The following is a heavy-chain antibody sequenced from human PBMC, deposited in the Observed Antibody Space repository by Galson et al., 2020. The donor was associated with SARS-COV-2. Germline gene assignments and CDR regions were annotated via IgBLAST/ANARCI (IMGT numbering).Heavy chain of an antibody. CDR2: INQSGNT. V-gene: IGHV4-34*01. Sequence: SETLSLTCAAHGASLSGYYLSWFRQSPGGGLEWIGEINQSGNTNYNPSLKNRVAMFVDTSKSQFSLKLTSMTAADTATYYCARGVDVWGQGTTVIVSS. CDR1: GASLSGYY. J-gene: IGHJ6*02. CDR3: ARGVDV.